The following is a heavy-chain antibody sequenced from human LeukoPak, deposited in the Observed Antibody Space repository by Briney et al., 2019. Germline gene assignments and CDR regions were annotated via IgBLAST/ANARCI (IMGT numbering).Heavy chain of an antibody. J-gene: IGHJ4*02. Sequence: GASVKVSCKATGYTFTTYYMHWVRQAPGQGLEWMGIIHPSGGSTSNAQKFQGRVTMTRDTSTSTDYVELSSLRSEDTAVYYCARDSGSSSIDYWGQGTLVTVSS. CDR3: ARDSGSSSIDY. D-gene: IGHD6-6*01. V-gene: IGHV1-46*01. CDR2: IHPSGGST. CDR1: GYTFTTYY.